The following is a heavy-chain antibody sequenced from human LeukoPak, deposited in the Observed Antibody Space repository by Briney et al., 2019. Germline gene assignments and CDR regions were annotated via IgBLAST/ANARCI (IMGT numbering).Heavy chain of an antibody. CDR3: AKESGKFDY. CDR2: ISADGGST. CDR1: GINFADYA. J-gene: IGHJ4*02. V-gene: IGHV3-43*02. Sequence: VGSLRLSCVASGINFADYAMHWVRQPPGKGLEWVSLISADGGSTFSADSVKGRFSISRDNSKNSLYLQMNSLRSEDTAMYYCAKESGKFDYWGQGTLVAVSS.